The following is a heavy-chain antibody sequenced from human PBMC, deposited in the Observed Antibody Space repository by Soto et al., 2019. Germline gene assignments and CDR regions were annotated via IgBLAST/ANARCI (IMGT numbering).Heavy chain of an antibody. CDR3: ARGGHLLTGLSYNWFDP. Sequence: SGFTFSSYWMSWVRQAPGKGLEWVANIKQDGSEKYYVDSVKGRFTISRDNAKNSLYLQMNSLRAEDTAVYYCARGGHLLTGLSYNWFDPWGQGTLVTVSS. CDR2: IKQDGSEK. D-gene: IGHD3-9*01. CDR1: GFTFSSYW. V-gene: IGHV3-7*04. J-gene: IGHJ5*02.